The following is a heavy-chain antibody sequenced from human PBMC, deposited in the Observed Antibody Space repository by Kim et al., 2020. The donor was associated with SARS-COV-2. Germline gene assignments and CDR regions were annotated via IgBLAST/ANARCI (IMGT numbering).Heavy chain of an antibody. Sequence: GGSLRLSCAASGFTFSSYGMHWVRQAPGKGLEWVAVIWYDGSNKYYADSVKGRFTISRDNSKNTLYLQMNSLRAEDTAVYYCAREEDYYVSSGYGSSWFDPWGQGTLVTVSS. J-gene: IGHJ5*02. D-gene: IGHD3-22*01. CDR3: AREEDYYVSSGYGSSWFDP. CDR2: IWYDGSNK. CDR1: GFTFSSYG. V-gene: IGHV3-33*01.